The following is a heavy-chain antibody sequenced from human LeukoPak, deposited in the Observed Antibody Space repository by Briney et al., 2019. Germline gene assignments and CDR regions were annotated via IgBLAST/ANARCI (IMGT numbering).Heavy chain of an antibody. CDR1: GFTFSSYG. CDR2: IRYDGSNK. D-gene: IGHD3-10*01. V-gene: IGHV3-30*02. CDR3: AKKYGSGSCNFDY. Sequence: GGSLRLSCAASGFTFSSYGMHWVCQAPGKGLEWVAFIRYDGSNKYYADSVKGRFTISRDNSKNTLYLQMNSLRAEDTAVYYCAKKYGSGSCNFDYWGQGTLVTVSS. J-gene: IGHJ4*02.